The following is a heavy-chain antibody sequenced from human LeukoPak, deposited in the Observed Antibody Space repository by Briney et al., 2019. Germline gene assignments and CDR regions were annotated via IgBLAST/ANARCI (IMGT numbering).Heavy chain of an antibody. CDR3: AKEQRLCDSSGYYAWYFDL. V-gene: IGHV3-9*03. CDR2: ISWNSGSI. D-gene: IGHD3-22*01. J-gene: IGHJ2*01. Sequence: PGGTLRLSCAASGFTFDDYAMHWVRQAPGKGLEWVSGISWNSGSIVYADSVKGRFTISRDNAKNSLYLQMNSLRAEDMALYYCAKEQRLCDSSGYYAWYFDLWGRGTLVTVSS. CDR1: GFTFDDYA.